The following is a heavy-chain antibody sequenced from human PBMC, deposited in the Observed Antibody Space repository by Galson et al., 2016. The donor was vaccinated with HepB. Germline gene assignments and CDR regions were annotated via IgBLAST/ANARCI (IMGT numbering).Heavy chain of an antibody. Sequence: SLRLSCAASGFIFRSYGMHWVRQAPGKGLEWVALVSYDGNIKYYADSVKGRFTISRDNSENSLHLQMNSLRSEDSAVYYCAKEGPHTLGTNEDDSSYYGMDVWGKGTTVTVSS. J-gene: IGHJ6*04. CDR2: VSYDGNIK. CDR3: AKEGPHTLGTNEDDSSYYGMDV. V-gene: IGHV3-30*18. CDR1: GFIFRSYG. D-gene: IGHD2-8*01.